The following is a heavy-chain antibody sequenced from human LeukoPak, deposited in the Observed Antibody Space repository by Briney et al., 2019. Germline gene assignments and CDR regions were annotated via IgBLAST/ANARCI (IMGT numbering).Heavy chain of an antibody. V-gene: IGHV3-30-3*01. CDR1: GFIFSSYA. J-gene: IGHJ4*02. CDR2: ISYDGNNK. CDR3: ARGGFYYDGSGYPFDY. D-gene: IGHD3-22*01. Sequence: PGGSLRLSCAASGFIFSSYAMNWVRQAPGKGLEWVAVISYDGNNKYYVDSVKGRFTISRDNSNNTLYLQMNSLGAEDTAVYYCARGGFYYDGSGYPFDYWGQGTLVTVSS.